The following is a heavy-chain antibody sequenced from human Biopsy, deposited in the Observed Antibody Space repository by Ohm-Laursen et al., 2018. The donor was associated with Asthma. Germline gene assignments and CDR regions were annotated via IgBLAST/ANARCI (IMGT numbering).Heavy chain of an antibody. J-gene: IGHJ4*02. CDR3: ARKALAAFYGKVITYYFDF. V-gene: IGHV3-7*05. Sequence: SLRLSCAASGFTFSNYAMSWVRQAPGKGLEWVANINQDGSEKYYVDSVKGRFTISRDNAKNSVHLQMSSLRAEDTAVYFWARKALAAFYGKVITYYFDFWGQGTVVTVSS. CDR2: INQDGSEK. CDR1: GFTFSNYA. D-gene: IGHD3-3*01.